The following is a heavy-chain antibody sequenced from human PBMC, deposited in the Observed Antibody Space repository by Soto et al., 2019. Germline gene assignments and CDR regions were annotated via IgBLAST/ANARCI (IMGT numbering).Heavy chain of an antibody. Sequence: QITLKESGPTLVKPTQTLTLTCTFSGVSLSTSGVGGGWIRQPPGKALEWLALIYWDDDQRYSPSLKSRLPLNNDTPKNQVVLTITKMDPVDPATCYGANAKYKYMDVCGKGTSVNVS. V-gene: IGHV2-5*02. D-gene: IGHD1-20*01. CDR2: IYWDDDQ. CDR3: ANAKYKYMDV. CDR1: GVSLSTSGVG. J-gene: IGHJ6*03.